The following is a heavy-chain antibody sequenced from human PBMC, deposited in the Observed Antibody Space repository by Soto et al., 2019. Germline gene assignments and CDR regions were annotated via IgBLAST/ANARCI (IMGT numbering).Heavy chain of an antibody. Sequence: QVQLVQSGAEVKKPGASVKVSCKASGYTFTSYDINWVRQATGQGLEWMGWMNPHSGNTGYAQKFQGRVTMTRNTSISTAYMELSSLRSEDAAVYYCARGHTITMVRGVIISYYADGMDVWGKGTTVTVSS. D-gene: IGHD3-10*01. J-gene: IGHJ6*04. V-gene: IGHV1-8*01. CDR1: GYTFTSYD. CDR3: ARGHTITMVRGVIISYYADGMDV. CDR2: MNPHSGNT.